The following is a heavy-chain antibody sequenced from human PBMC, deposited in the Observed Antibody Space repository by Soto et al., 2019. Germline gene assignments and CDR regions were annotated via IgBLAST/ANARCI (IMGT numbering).Heavy chain of an antibody. D-gene: IGHD3-16*01. CDR3: ARGGYYDHTWVKLSHYGLDV. Sequence: QVQLVQSAGEVKKPGASVKVSCKASGYTFIRYGITWVRQAPGQGLEWMGWISPYNDYTIYAKKLQRRFTVTTYEATRTVPPDLTSMQSDDTALYYCARGGYYDHTWVKLSHYGLDVLRQGTSVTVSS. CDR2: ISPYNDYT. J-gene: IGHJ6*02. CDR1: GYTFIRYG. V-gene: IGHV1-18*01.